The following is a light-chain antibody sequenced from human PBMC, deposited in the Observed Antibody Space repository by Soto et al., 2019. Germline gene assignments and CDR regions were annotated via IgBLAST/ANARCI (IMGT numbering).Light chain of an antibody. Sequence: QSVLTQSSSASASLGSSVKLTCTLSSGHSSYIIAWHQQQPGKAPRYLMKLEGSGSYNKGSGVPDRFSGSSSGADRYLTISSLQFEEEADYYCETWDSNSWVFGGGTKLTVL. V-gene: IGLV4-60*02. CDR3: ETWDSNSWV. J-gene: IGLJ3*02. CDR1: SGHSSYI. CDR2: LEGSGSY.